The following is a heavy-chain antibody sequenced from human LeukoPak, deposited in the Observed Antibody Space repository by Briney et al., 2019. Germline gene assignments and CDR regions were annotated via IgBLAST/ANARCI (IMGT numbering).Heavy chain of an antibody. CDR1: GGSISNYC. CDR2: IYYSGST. J-gene: IGHJ3*02. V-gene: IGHV4-59*08. Sequence: PSETLSLTCTVSGGSISNYCWSWIRQPPGKGLEWIGSIYYSGSTIYNPSLKSRVTIVVDTSKNQFSLKLSSVTAADTAVYYCARHQESPFDIWGQGTMVTVSS. CDR3: ARHQESPFDI.